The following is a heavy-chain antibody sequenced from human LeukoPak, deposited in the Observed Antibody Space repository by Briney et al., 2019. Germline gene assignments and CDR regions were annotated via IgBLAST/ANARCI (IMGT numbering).Heavy chain of an antibody. D-gene: IGHD6-19*01. J-gene: IGHJ3*02. CDR3: SVAGNNDAFDI. CDR1: GFTFSSYG. V-gene: IGHV3-30*03. CDR2: ISYDGSNK. Sequence: GRSLRLSCAASGFTFSSYGMHWVRPAPGKGLEWVAVISYDGSNKYYADSVKGRFTISRDNSKNTLYLQMNSLRAEDTAVYYCSVAGNNDAFDIWGQGTMVTVSS.